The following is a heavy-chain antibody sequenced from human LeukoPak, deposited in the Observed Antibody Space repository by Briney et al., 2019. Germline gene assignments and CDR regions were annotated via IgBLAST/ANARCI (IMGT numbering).Heavy chain of an antibody. J-gene: IGHJ3*02. CDR1: GYTFTGYG. CDR3: ARQSRVVVAAAIRGDDAYDI. D-gene: IGHD2-2*01. V-gene: IGHV1-18*01. CDR2: INTYNGNT. Sequence: ASVKASCKASGYTFTGYGISWVRQAPGQGLEWMGWINTYNGNTNYAQNLQGRVTMTTDTSTSTAYMELRSLTSDDTAVYYCARQSRVVVAAAIRGDDAYDIWGQGTMVTVSS.